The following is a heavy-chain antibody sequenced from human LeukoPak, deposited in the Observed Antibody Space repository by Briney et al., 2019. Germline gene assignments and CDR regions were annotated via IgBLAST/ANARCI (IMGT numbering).Heavy chain of an antibody. Sequence: SETLSLTCTVSGGSINSSSYYWGWIRQPPGKGLEWIGSIYYSGSIYYNPSLKSRVTISVDTSKNQFSLKLSSVTAADTAVYYCARQSGYERGYDFVDYWGQGTLVTVSS. V-gene: IGHV4-39*01. J-gene: IGHJ4*02. CDR1: GGSINSSSYY. CDR2: IYYSGSI. CDR3: ARQSGYERGYDFVDY. D-gene: IGHD5-12*01.